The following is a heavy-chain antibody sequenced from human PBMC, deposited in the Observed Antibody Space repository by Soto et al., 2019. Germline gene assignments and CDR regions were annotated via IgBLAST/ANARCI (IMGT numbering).Heavy chain of an antibody. Sequence: SKHMSLTCTVYGGSISSTDHYWGWIRQPPGKGLEWLGSIYYAGSTFHNPSLKRRATISVDTSRNQFSLRLSSVTASDTAVYYWARLVFHCLRGSCDDYNLYVLDVCGQGTTVTVS. CDR1: GGSISSTDHY. D-gene: IGHD2-15*01. V-gene: IGHV4-39*01. CDR3: ARLVFHCLRGSCDDYNLYVLDV. J-gene: IGHJ6*02. CDR2: IYYAGST.